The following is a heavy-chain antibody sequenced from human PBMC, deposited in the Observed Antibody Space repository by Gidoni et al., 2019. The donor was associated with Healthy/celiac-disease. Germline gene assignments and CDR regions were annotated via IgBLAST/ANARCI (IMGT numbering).Heavy chain of an antibody. CDR3: ARQSLPNTHILTTRIRVRYYYGMDV. CDR1: GYSFTSYW. Sequence: EVQLVQSGAEVKKPGESLKISCKGSGYSFTSYWIGWVRKIPGKGLEWMGIIYPGDSDTRYSPSFQGQVTISADKSISTAYLQWSSLKASDTAMYYCARQSLPNTHILTTRIRVRYYYGMDVWGQGTTVTVSS. CDR2: IYPGDSDT. V-gene: IGHV5-51*01. J-gene: IGHJ6*02. D-gene: IGHD3-10*02.